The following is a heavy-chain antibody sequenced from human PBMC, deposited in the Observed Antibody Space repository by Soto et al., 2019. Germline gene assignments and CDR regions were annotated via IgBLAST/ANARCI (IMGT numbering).Heavy chain of an antibody. CDR2: IYPGDSDT. CDR1: GYSFTSYW. D-gene: IGHD3-22*01. Sequence: GESLKISCKGSGYSFTSYWIGWVRQMPGKGLEWMGIIYPGDSDTRYSPSFQGQVTISADKSISTAYLQWSSLKASDTAMYYCARRLYDSSGYYYVRGYYFDYWGQGTLVTVSS. CDR3: ARRLYDSSGYYYVRGYYFDY. J-gene: IGHJ4*02. V-gene: IGHV5-51*01.